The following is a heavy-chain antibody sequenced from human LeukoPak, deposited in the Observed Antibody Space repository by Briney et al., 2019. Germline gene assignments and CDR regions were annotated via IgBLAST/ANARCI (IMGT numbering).Heavy chain of an antibody. CDR2: IYTSGST. V-gene: IGHV4-61*02. Sequence: PSETLSLTCTVSGGSISSSSYYWSWIRQPAGKGLEWIGRIYTSGSTNYNPSLKSRVTMSVDTSKNQFSLKLSSVTATDTAVYYCARVIAAAGQTKYYYYYYMDVWGKGTTVTVSS. D-gene: IGHD6-13*01. J-gene: IGHJ6*03. CDR1: GGSISSSSYY. CDR3: ARVIAAAGQTKYYYYYYMDV.